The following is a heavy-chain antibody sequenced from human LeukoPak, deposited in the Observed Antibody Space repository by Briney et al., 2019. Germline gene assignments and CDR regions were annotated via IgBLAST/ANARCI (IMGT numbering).Heavy chain of an antibody. V-gene: IGHV3-7*01. CDR2: IKQDGSEK. CDR1: GFTFSTYA. D-gene: IGHD3-3*01. Sequence: GGSLRLSCAASGFTFSTYAMSWVRQAPGKGLEWVANIKQDGSEKYYVDSVKGRFTISRDNAKNSLYLQMNSLRAEDTAVYYCARDSPRRITIFGVADPFDYWGQGTLVTVSS. CDR3: ARDSPRRITIFGVADPFDY. J-gene: IGHJ4*02.